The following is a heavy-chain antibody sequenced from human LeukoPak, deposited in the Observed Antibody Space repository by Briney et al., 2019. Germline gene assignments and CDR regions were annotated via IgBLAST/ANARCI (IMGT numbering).Heavy chain of an antibody. CDR2: IYSGGST. V-gene: IGHV3-66*01. Sequence: GGSLRLSCTASGFTFSSYGMSWVRQAPGKGLEWVSVIYSGGSTYYADSVKGRFTISRDNSKNTLYLQMNSLRAEDTAVYYCGWSIDYWGQGTLVTVSS. J-gene: IGHJ4*02. CDR1: GFTFSSYG. CDR3: GWSIDY. D-gene: IGHD6-13*01.